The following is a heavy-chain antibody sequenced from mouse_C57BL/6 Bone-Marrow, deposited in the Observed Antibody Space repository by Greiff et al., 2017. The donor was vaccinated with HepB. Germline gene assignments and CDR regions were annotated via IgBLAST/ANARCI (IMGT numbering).Heavy chain of an antibody. D-gene: IGHD1-1*01. CDR1: GYTFTDYY. V-gene: IGHV1-26*01. CDR3: ARPLYYYGSSPWFAY. J-gene: IGHJ3*01. Sequence: EVHLVESGPELVKPGASVKISCKASGYTFTDYYMNWVKQSHGKSLEWIGDINPNNGGTSYNQKFKGKATLTVDKSSSTAYMELRSLTSEDSAVYYCARPLYYYGSSPWFAYWGQGTLVTVSA. CDR2: INPNNGGT.